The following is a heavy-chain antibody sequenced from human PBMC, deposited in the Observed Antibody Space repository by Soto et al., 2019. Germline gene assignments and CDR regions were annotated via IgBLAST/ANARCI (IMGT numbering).Heavy chain of an antibody. CDR2: LSDSGGSI. Sequence: PGGSLRLSCTASGFTFNRHAMTWVRQAPGKGLEWVSGLSDSGGSIYYADSVKGRFTISRDNSMNTLYLQMNTLRAEDTAVYYCAQVSSAWYAGIFDLWGQGTLVTVSS. D-gene: IGHD2-8*01. J-gene: IGHJ4*02. V-gene: IGHV3-23*01. CDR3: AQVSSAWYAGIFDL. CDR1: GFTFNRHA.